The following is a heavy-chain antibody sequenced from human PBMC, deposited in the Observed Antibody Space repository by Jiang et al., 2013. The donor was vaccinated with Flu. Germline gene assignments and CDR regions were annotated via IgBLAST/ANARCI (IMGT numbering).Heavy chain of an antibody. V-gene: IGHV4-39*07. D-gene: IGHD4-17*01. CDR3: ARDGDYITSLHYYYGMDV. CDR2: LLYGYT. CDR1: GGSISSNSHY. Sequence: TLSLTCTVSGGSISSNSHYWGWIRQPPREGAGVDWEYLLYGYTYYNPSLKSRVTISVDTSKNQFSLRLSSVTAADTAVYYCARDGDYITSLHYYYGMDVWGQGTTVTVSS. J-gene: IGHJ6*02.